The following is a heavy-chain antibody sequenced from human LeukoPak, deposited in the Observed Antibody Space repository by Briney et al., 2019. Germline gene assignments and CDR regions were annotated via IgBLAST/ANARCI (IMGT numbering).Heavy chain of an antibody. V-gene: IGHV4-34*01. CDR3: ARVTGYVMEDYFDY. CDR2: INHSGST. J-gene: IGHJ4*02. D-gene: IGHD6-13*01. Sequence: ASETLSLTCAVYGGSFSGYYWSWIRQPPGKGLEWIGEINHSGSTNYNPSLKSRVTISVDTSKNQFSLKLSSVTAADTAVYYCARVTGYVMEDYFDYWGQGTLVTVSS. CDR1: GGSFSGYY.